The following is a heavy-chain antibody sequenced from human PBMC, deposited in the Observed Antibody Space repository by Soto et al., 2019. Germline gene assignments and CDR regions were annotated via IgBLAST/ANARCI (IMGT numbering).Heavy chain of an antibody. J-gene: IGHJ6*03. CDR2: IKQDGSEK. Sequence: GGSLRLSCAASGFTFSSYWMSWVRQAPGKGLEWVANIKQDGSEKYYVDSVKGRFTISRDNAKNSLYLQMNSLRAEDTAVYYCARAEYSGHYHYYYMDVWGKGTTVTVSS. CDR3: ARAEYSGHYHYYYMDV. V-gene: IGHV3-7*05. D-gene: IGHD5-12*01. CDR1: GFTFSSYW.